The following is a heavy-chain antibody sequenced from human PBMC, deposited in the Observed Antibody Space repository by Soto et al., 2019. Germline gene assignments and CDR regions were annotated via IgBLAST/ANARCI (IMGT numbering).Heavy chain of an antibody. CDR3: ARDSKQLVLIY. J-gene: IGHJ4*02. D-gene: IGHD6-13*01. CDR1: GGAFSSYA. Sequence: PVKVYWKGAGGAFSSYAISWLRQAPGQGLEWMGGIIPIFGTANYAQKFQGRVTITADESTSTAYMELSSLRSEDTAVYYCARDSKQLVLIYWGQGTLVTVSS. CDR2: IIPIFGTA. V-gene: IGHV1-69*01.